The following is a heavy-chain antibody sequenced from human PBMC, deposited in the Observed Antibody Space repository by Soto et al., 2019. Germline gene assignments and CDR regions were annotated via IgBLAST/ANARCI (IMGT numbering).Heavy chain of an antibody. CDR2: IVVGSGNT. CDR1: GFTFTSSA. D-gene: IGHD1-7*01. V-gene: IGHV1-58*01. Sequence: QMQLVQSGPEVKKPGTSVKVSCKASGFTFTSSAVQWVRQARGQRLEWLGWIVVGSGNTNYAQKFQERVTITRDMSTSTAYMELSSLRSEDTAVYYCAAGPGAWNYGYWGQGTLVTVSS. CDR3: AAGPGAWNYGY. J-gene: IGHJ4*02.